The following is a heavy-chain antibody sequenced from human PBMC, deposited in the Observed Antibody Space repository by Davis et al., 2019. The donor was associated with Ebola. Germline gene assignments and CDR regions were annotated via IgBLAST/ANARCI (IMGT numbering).Heavy chain of an antibody. V-gene: IGHV4-59*11. CDR3: ARDSGWGLDY. Sequence: PSETLSLTCTVSGGSISSHYWSWIRQPPGKGLEWIGYIYYSGSTNYNPSLKSRVTISVDTSKNQFSLKLSSVTAADTAVYYCARDSGWGLDYWGQGTLVTVSS. J-gene: IGHJ4*02. D-gene: IGHD6-19*01. CDR1: GGSISSHY. CDR2: IYYSGST.